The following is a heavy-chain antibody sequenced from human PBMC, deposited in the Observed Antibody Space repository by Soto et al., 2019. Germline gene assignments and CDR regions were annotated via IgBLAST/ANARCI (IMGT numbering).Heavy chain of an antibody. V-gene: IGHV3-30-3*01. CDR1: GFTFSSYA. CDR2: ISYDGSNK. D-gene: IGHD3-22*01. CDR3: ARGYYSFDY. Sequence: QVQLVESGGGVVQPGTSLRLSCAASGFTFSSYAMHWVRQAPGKGLEWAAVISYDGSNKYYADSVKGRFTIYRDNSKNTLYVKMNSLRAEDTAVYYCARGYYSFDYWGQGTLVTVSS. J-gene: IGHJ4*02.